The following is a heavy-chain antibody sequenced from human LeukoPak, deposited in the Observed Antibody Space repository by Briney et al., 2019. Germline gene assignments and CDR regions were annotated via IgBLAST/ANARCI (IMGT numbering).Heavy chain of an antibody. V-gene: IGHV4-34*01. CDR1: GGSFSGYY. CDR2: INHSGST. D-gene: IGHD3-22*01. J-gene: IGHJ4*02. Sequence: PSETLSLTCAVYGGSFSGYYWGWIRQPPGKGLAWIGEINHSGSTNYNPSLKSRVTISVDTSKNQFSLKLSSVTAADTAVYYCARGRTEYYYDSSGYHSYWGQGTMVTVSS. CDR3: ARGRTEYYYDSSGYHSY.